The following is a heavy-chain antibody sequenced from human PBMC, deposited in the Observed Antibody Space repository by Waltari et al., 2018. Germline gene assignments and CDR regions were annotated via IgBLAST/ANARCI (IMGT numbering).Heavy chain of an antibody. CDR1: GFTFSSYA. V-gene: IGHV3-30-3*01. Sequence: QVQLVESGGGVVQPGRSLRLYCAASGFTFSSYAMHWVRQSPGKGLEWVAVRSYEVSYKYYAYSVKGRVTISRDNSKNTLYLQMNSLRAEDTAVYYCARGIAAPDWGHGPLVTVSS. CDR3: ARGIAAPD. D-gene: IGHD6-6*01. J-gene: IGHJ4*01. CDR2: RSYEVSYK.